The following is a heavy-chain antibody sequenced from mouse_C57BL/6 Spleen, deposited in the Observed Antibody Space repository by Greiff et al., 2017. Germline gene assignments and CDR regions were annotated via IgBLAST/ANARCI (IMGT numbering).Heavy chain of an antibody. J-gene: IGHJ3*01. CDR2: IDPSDSYT. CDR3: AIYGPRTWFAY. Sequence: QVQLQQPGAELVMPGASVKLSCKASGYTFTSYWMHWVKQRPGQGLEWMGEIDPSDSYTNYNQKFKGKSTLTVDKSSSTAYMQLSSLTSEDSAVYYCAIYGPRTWFAYWGQGTLVTVSA. V-gene: IGHV1-69*01. D-gene: IGHD1-1*02. CDR1: GYTFTSYW.